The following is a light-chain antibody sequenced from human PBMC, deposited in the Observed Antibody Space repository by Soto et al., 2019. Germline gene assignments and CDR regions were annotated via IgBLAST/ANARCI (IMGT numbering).Light chain of an antibody. CDR3: QLYYNTPLT. J-gene: IGKJ4*01. V-gene: IGKV4-1*01. CDR1: QSILYSSNNKNY. Sequence: DIVMTQSPDSLAVSLGERATINCKSSQSILYSSNNKNYLAWYQQKPGEPPKLLIYWASTRESGVPDRFSGSGSGTDFTLTISILQAEDVAVYYCQLYYNTPLTFGGGTKVEIK. CDR2: WAS.